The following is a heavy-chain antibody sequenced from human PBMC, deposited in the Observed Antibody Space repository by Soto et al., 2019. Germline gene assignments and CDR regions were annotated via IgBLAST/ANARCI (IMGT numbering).Heavy chain of an antibody. CDR3: ARLGSPYYDFWSGGYYYYGMDV. CDR1: GYTFTGHY. CDR2: INPNGGGT. Sequence: ASVKVSCQASGYTFTGHYMHWVRQAPGQGLEWMGWINPNGGGTNYAQNFQGRVTMTRDTAIITAYMELSRLTADDTAVYYCARLGSPYYDFWSGGYYYYGMDVWGQGTTVTVSS. J-gene: IGHJ6*02. D-gene: IGHD3-3*01. V-gene: IGHV1-2*02.